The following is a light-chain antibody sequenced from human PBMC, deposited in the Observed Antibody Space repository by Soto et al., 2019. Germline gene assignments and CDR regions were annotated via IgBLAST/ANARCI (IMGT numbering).Light chain of an antibody. Sequence: DIQMTQSPSTLSGSVGDRFTITCRASQTISSWLAWYQQKPGKAPKLLIYKASTLKSGVPSRFSGSGSGTEFTLTISSLQPDGFATYYCQNYNSYSEACGQGTKGDIK. CDR3: QNYNSYSEA. CDR2: KAS. V-gene: IGKV1-5*03. J-gene: IGKJ1*01. CDR1: QTISSW.